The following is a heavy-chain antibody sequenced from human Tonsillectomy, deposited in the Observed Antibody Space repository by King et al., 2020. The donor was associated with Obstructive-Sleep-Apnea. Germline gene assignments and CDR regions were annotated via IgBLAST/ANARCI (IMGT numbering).Heavy chain of an antibody. J-gene: IGHJ4*02. Sequence: VQLVESGGGVVQPGRSLRLSCAASGFTFSSYGMHWVRQAPGKGLEWVAVIWYDGSNKYYADSVKGRFTISRDNSKNTLYLQMNSLRAEDTAVYYCAKGENSSPDYWGQGTLVTVSS. D-gene: IGHD6-6*01. CDR1: GFTFSSYG. V-gene: IGHV3-33*06. CDR2: IWYDGSNK. CDR3: AKGENSSPDY.